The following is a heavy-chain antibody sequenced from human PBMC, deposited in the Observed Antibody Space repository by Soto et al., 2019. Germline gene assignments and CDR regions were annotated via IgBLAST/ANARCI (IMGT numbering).Heavy chain of an antibody. Sequence: VGSLRLSCAASGFTFGSYAMHWVRQAPGKGLEWVAVISYDGSYKYYADSVQGRFTSSRDNSRNTLYLQMNSLRPEDTAVYYCAKDRGYCANDGACRFFDFWGQGALVTVSS. V-gene: IGHV3-30*18. D-gene: IGHD2-8*01. CDR3: AKDRGYCANDGACRFFDF. J-gene: IGHJ4*02. CDR1: GFTFGSYA. CDR2: ISYDGSYK.